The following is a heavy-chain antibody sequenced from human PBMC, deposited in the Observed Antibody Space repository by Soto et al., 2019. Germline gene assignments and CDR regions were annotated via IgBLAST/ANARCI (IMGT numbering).Heavy chain of an antibody. CDR3: ARGQTYYDFRSGYYVYYYYYGMDV. CDR1: GYTFTSYD. CDR2: MNPNSGNT. V-gene: IGHV1-8*01. D-gene: IGHD3-3*01. J-gene: IGHJ6*02. Sequence: RASVKVSCKASGYTFTSYDINWVRQATGQGLEWMGWMNPNSGNTGYAQKFQGRVTMTRNTSISTAYMELSSLRSEDTAVYYCARGQTYYDFRSGYYVYYYYYGMDVWGQGTTVTVSS.